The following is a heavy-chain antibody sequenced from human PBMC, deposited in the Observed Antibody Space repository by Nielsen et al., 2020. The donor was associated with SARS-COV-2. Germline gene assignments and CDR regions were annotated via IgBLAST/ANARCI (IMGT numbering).Heavy chain of an antibody. CDR2: INPSGGST. Sequence: ASVKVSCKASGYTFTNYYMHWVRQAPGQGLEWMGIINPSGGSTTYAQKFHGRVTLTRDTSTNTVYMELSSLTSEDTAVYYCARELMYSFDFDYWGLGTLVTVSS. CDR1: GYTFTNYY. J-gene: IGHJ4*02. D-gene: IGHD5-18*01. V-gene: IGHV1-46*01. CDR3: ARELMYSFDFDY.